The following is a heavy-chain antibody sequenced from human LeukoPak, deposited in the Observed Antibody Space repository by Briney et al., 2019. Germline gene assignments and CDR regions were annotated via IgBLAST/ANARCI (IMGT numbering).Heavy chain of an antibody. Sequence: SETLSLTCTVSGDSISSGDYYWSWIRQPAGKGLEWIGRIYTRGSTNYNPSLQSRVTISVDTSKNHFSLKLSSVTAADTAVYYCARGVGGYCSGGSCYSGPNWFDPWGQGTLVTVSS. D-gene: IGHD2-15*01. J-gene: IGHJ5*02. CDR3: ARGVGGYCSGGSCYSGPNWFDP. CDR1: GDSISSGDYY. CDR2: IYTRGST. V-gene: IGHV4-61*02.